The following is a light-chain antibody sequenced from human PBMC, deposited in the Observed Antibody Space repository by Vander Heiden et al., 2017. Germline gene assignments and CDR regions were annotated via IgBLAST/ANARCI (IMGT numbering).Light chain of an antibody. V-gene: IGKV3-11*01. CDR2: DAS. CDR1: QSVSSY. CDR3: QQRSNWPPLT. J-gene: IGKJ4*01. Sequence: EMVLTQSPATLSLSPGERATLSCRASQSVSSYLAWYQQKPGQAPSLLIYDASNRATGIPARFSGSGSGTDFTLTISSLEPQDFAVYYSQQRSNWPPLTFGGGTKVEI.